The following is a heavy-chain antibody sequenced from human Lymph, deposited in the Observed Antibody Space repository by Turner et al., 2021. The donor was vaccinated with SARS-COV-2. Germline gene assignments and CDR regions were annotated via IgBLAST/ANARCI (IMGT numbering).Heavy chain of an antibody. CDR3: ARDLGTYGMDV. J-gene: IGHJ6*02. CDR1: GIIVSRNY. Sequence: EVQLLETGGGLIEPGGSLRHSCAASGIIVSRNYMNWVRQAPGKGLEWVSVIYSGGTTYYADSVKGRFTISRDNSKNALYLQMNSLRVEDTAVYYCARDLGTYGMDVWGQGTTVTVSS. V-gene: IGHV3-53*02. CDR2: IYSGGTT. D-gene: IGHD6-13*01.